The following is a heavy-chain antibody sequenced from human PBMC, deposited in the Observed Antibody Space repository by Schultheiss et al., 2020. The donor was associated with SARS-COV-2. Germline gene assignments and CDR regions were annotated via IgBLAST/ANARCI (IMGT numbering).Heavy chain of an antibody. CDR1: GFTFSNAW. J-gene: IGHJ6*02. D-gene: IGHD5-12*01. CDR2: IKSKTDGGTT. Sequence: GESLKISCAASGFTFSNAWMNWVRQAPGKGLEWVGRIKSKTDGGTTDYAAPVKGRFTISRDDSKNTLYLQMNSLKTEDTAVYYCTTVGSGYDDYYYYGMDVWGQGTTVTVSS. CDR3: TTVGSGYDDYYYYGMDV. V-gene: IGHV3-15*07.